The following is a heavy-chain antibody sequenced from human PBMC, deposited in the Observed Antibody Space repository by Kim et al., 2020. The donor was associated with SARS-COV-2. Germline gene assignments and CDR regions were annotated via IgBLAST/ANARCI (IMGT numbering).Heavy chain of an antibody. Sequence: GGSLRLSCAASGFSFDNYAMSWVRQAPGKGLEWVSAISSRGKSFYADSVKGRFTISRDNSKRTVFLRMDSLRAEDTALYYCARDDSTNYGSAGLPFYSWG. CDR1: GFSFDNYA. CDR2: ISSRGKS. D-gene: IGHD2-21*02. V-gene: IGHV3-23*01. J-gene: IGHJ5*01. CDR3: ARDDSTNYGSAGLPFYS.